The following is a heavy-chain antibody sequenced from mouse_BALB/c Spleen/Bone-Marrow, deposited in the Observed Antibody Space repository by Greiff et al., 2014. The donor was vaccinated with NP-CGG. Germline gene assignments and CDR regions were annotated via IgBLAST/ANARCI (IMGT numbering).Heavy chain of an antibody. CDR2: IDPANGDT. V-gene: IGHV14-3*02. CDR3: ARDDNWRTMDY. J-gene: IGHJ4*01. D-gene: IGHD4-1*01. CDR1: GFNIKDTY. Sequence: EVQLQQSGTDLVKPGASIRLSCTASGFNIKDTYMHWVRQRPEQGLEWIGRIDPANGDTKYDPKFQGKATITADTSSNTAYLQLSSLASEDSSGYCCARDDNWRTMDYWGQGTSVTVSA.